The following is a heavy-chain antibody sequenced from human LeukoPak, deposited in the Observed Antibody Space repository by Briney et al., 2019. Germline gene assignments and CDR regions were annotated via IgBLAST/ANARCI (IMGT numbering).Heavy chain of an antibody. CDR2: INQSGST. CDR1: GGSFSGYY. V-gene: IGHV4-34*01. Sequence: SETLSLTCAVYGGSFSGYYWNWIRQPPGKGLEWIGEINQSGSTNYNPSLKSRVTIPVDTSTNQFSLKLSSVTAADTAVYYCARRGYCTNGVCSVYWYFDLWGRGTLVTVSS. J-gene: IGHJ2*01. D-gene: IGHD2-8*01. CDR3: ARRGYCTNGVCSVYWYFDL.